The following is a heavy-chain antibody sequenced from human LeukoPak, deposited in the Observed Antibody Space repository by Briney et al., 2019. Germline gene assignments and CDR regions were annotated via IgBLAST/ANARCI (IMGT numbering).Heavy chain of an antibody. D-gene: IGHD3-22*01. CDR3: AKGTYYYDSSGYKGFDY. CDR1: GYTFTGYY. CDR2: INPNSGGT. Sequence: ASVKVSCKASGYTFTGYYIHWVRHAPGQGLEWMGWINPNSGGTNYAQKFQGRVTMTRDTSISTAYMELSRLRSDDTAVYYCAKGTYYYDSSGYKGFDYWGQGTLVTVSS. J-gene: IGHJ4*02. V-gene: IGHV1-2*02.